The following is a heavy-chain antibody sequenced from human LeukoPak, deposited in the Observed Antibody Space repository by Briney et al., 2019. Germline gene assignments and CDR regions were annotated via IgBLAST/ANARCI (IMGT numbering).Heavy chain of an antibody. Sequence: PGGSLRLSCAASGFTFSSYGMHWVRQAPGKGLEWVAFIRYDGRNKNCADSVKGRFTVSRDNSKNTLYLQMNSLRDEDTAVFYCAKEKNDRGDHSYMDVWGKGTTVTVSS. J-gene: IGHJ6*03. D-gene: IGHD4-17*01. V-gene: IGHV3-30*02. CDR3: AKEKNDRGDHSYMDV. CDR1: GFTFSSYG. CDR2: IRYDGRNK.